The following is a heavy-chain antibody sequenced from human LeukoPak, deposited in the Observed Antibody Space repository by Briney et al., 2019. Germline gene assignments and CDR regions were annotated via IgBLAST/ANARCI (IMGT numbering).Heavy chain of an antibody. Sequence: PGGSLRLSCTASRFTFSRYWMSWVRQAPGKGLEWVANRNEDGNRKYYVDSVKGRFTISRDNAKNSLYLHMNSLRAEDTAVYYCARGCTTTSCYDYWGQGTLVTVSS. CDR1: RFTFSRYW. J-gene: IGHJ4*02. V-gene: IGHV3-7*01. D-gene: IGHD2-2*01. CDR2: RNEDGNRK. CDR3: ARGCTTTSCYDY.